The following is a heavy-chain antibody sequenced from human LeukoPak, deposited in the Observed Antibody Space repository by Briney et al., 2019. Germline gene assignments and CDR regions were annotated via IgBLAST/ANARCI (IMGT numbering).Heavy chain of an antibody. Sequence: SVKVSCKASGGTFSSYAISWVRQAPGQGLEWMGGIIPIFGTANYAQKFQGRVTITADESTSTAYMELSSLRSEDTAVYYCARVTGYMIADYFDYWGQGTLVTVSS. D-gene: IGHD3-22*01. J-gene: IGHJ4*02. CDR1: GGTFSSYA. CDR3: ARVTGYMIADYFDY. CDR2: IIPIFGTA. V-gene: IGHV1-69*13.